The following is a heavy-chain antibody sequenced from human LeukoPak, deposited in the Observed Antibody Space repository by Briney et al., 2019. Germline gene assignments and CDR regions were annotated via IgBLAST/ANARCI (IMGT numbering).Heavy chain of an antibody. CDR3: TRDPDG. V-gene: IGHV3-66*01. CDR2: IYSGGDT. CDR1: GFTVTNYY. J-gene: IGHJ4*02. Sequence: PGGSLRLSCAASGFTVTNYYMSWVRQAPGKGLEWVSVIYSGGDTFHADSVKGRFTLSRDNPKNILYLQMNSLRAEDTAVYYCTRDPDGWGQGTLVTVSS.